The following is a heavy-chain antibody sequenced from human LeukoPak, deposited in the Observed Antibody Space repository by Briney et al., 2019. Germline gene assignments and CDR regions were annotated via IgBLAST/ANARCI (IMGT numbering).Heavy chain of an antibody. Sequence: GSLRLSCAASGFTFGSYGMSWVRQAPGKGLEWVSFITPNADRTSYADSVEGRFTISRDNPRNTLYMQMNSLRDEDTALYYCAIMHGYYDGSGYWVQWGQGTLVTVSS. CDR1: GFTFGSYG. CDR3: AIMHGYYDGSGYWVQ. J-gene: IGHJ1*01. CDR2: ITPNADRT. D-gene: IGHD3-22*01. V-gene: IGHV3-23*01.